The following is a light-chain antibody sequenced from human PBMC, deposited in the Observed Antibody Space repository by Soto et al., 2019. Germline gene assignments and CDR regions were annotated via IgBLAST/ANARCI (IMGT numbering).Light chain of an antibody. CDR3: AAWDDSLNAYV. Sequence: QSVLTQPPSASGTPGQRVTISCSGSSSKIGSNTVNWYQQLPGTAPKLLIYSNNERPSGVPDRFSGSKSGTSASLAISGLQSEDEADFYCAAWDDSLNAYVIGTGTKLTVL. CDR1: SSKIGSNT. V-gene: IGLV1-44*01. CDR2: SNN. J-gene: IGLJ1*01.